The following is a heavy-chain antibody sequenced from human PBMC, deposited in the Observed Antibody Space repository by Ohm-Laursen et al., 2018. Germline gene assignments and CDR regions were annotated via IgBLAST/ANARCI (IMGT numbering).Heavy chain of an antibody. CDR3: ARVPGWLDDYYYYGMDV. D-gene: IGHD6-19*01. J-gene: IGHJ6*02. CDR2: INWNGGST. V-gene: IGHV3-20*01. CDR1: GFTFDDYG. Sequence: SLRLSCSASGFTFDDYGMSWVRQAPRKGLEWVSGINWNGGSTGYADSVKGRFTISRDNAKNSLYLQMNSLRAEDTALYHCARVPGWLDDYYYYGMDVWGQGTTVTVSS.